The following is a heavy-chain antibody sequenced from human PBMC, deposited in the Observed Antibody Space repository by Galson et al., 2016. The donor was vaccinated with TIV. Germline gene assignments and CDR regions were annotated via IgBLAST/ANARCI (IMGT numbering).Heavy chain of an antibody. J-gene: IGHJ6*02. CDR2: TYYRSEWNS. V-gene: IGHV6-1*01. D-gene: IGHD3-3*01. Sequence: CAISGDSVSSNSAAWNWIRQSPSRGLEWLGRTYYRSEWNSDYAVSVRSRIVIKADRSKNQFSLNLNSVNAADTATYYCARGIVDRTVVLVPFYYYYALDVWGPGTTVSVSS. CDR3: ARGIVDRTVVLVPFYYYYALDV. CDR1: GDSVSSNSAA.